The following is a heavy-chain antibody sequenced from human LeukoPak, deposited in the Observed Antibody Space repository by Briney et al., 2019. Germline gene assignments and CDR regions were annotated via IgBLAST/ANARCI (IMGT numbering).Heavy chain of an antibody. Sequence: PGGSLRLSGAASGFTFRNYAMNWVRKAPGKGLEWVSSITSSSAYIYDADSVKGRFTISRDNAKNSLYLQMNSLRAEDTAVYYCARDPVGAHVRRAFDIWGQGTMVTVSS. V-gene: IGHV3-21*01. CDR1: GFTFRNYA. J-gene: IGHJ3*02. CDR3: ARDPVGAHVRRAFDI. D-gene: IGHD1-26*01. CDR2: ITSSSAYI.